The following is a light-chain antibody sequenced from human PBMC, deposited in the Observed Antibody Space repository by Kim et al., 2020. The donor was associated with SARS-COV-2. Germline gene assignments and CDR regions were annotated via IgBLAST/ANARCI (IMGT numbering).Light chain of an antibody. J-gene: IGKJ2*01. V-gene: IGKV3-15*01. CDR2: AAS. Sequence: DIVMTQSPATLSVSLGDSATLSCRASQSVRTNLAWYQHKPGQAPRLLISAASTRATGIPARFSGSGSETEFTLTISSLQSEDVALYFCQHYNNSPYTFGQGTKLEIK. CDR3: QHYNNSPYT. CDR1: QSVRTN.